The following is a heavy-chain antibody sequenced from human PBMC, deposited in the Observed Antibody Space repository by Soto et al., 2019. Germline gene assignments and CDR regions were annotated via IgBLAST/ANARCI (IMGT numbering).Heavy chain of an antibody. CDR2: ISYDATNK. D-gene: IGHD2-21*02. Sequence: QVHLVESGGGVVQPGQSLRLSCAASGFTFSTYAMYWLRQAPGKGLEWVAIISYDATNKFYADSVKGRFTISRDNSKDTLYLQMNGLSPEDTAVSYCAKPAPGGRWGGVCSPAFWGQGTLVTVSS. CDR1: GFTFSTYA. J-gene: IGHJ4*01. V-gene: IGHV3-30*18. CDR3: AKPAPGGRWGGVCSPAF.